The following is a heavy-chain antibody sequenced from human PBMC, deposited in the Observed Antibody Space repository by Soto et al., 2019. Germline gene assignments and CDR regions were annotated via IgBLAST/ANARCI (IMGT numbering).Heavy chain of an antibody. CDR3: ASNREGRRYDYYGMDV. Sequence: SVKVSCKASGGTFSSYAISWVRQAPGQGLEWMGGIIPIFGTANYAQKFQGRVTITADKSTSTAYMELSSLRSEDTAVYYCASNREGRRYDYYGMDVWGQGTTVTVSS. CDR2: IIPIFGTA. V-gene: IGHV1-69*06. CDR1: GGTFSSYA. J-gene: IGHJ6*02. D-gene: IGHD3-10*01.